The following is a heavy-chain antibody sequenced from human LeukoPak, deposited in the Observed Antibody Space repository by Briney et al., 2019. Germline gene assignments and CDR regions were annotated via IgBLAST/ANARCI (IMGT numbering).Heavy chain of an antibody. CDR1: GGSISSGGYY. CDR2: IYYSGST. D-gene: IGHD3-22*01. Sequence: SETLSPTCTVSGGSISSGGYYWSWIRQHPGKGLEWIGYIYYSGSTYYNPSLKSRVTISVDTSKNQFSLKLSSVTAADTAMYYCASVYDSSGYYPFWGQGTLVTVSS. J-gene: IGHJ4*02. CDR3: ASVYDSSGYYPF. V-gene: IGHV4-31*03.